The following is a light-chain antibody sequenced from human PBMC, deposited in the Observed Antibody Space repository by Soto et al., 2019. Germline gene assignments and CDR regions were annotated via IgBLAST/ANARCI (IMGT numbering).Light chain of an antibody. CDR2: AAS. J-gene: IGKJ1*01. V-gene: IGKV1-39*01. Sequence: DIQMTQSPSSLSASVGDRVTITCRASQSISSYLNWYQQKPGKAPKLLIYAASSLQSEVPSRFSGSGSRTDCTLTVSRLQPEDFATYYGQQSYSTPPTFGKGTEVESK. CDR1: QSISSY. CDR3: QQSYSTPPT.